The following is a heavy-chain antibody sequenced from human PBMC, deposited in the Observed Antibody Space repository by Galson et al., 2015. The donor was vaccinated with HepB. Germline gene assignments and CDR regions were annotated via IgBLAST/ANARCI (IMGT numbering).Heavy chain of an antibody. CDR2: ISYDGSNK. CDR3: ARSERYCSSTSCYPDIYYYYYYMDV. J-gene: IGHJ6*03. D-gene: IGHD2-2*01. V-gene: IGHV3-30*04. Sequence: SLRLSCAASGFTFSSYAMHWVRQAPGKGLEWVAVISYDGSNKYYADSVKGRFTISRDNSKNSLYLQMNSLRAEDTAVYYCARSERYCSSTSCYPDIYYYYYYMDVWGKGTTVTVSS. CDR1: GFTFSSYA.